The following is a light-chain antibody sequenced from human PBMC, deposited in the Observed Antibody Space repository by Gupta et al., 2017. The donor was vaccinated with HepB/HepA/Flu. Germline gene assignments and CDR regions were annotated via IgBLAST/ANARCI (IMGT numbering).Light chain of an antibody. CDR2: RNN. Sequence: QSVLTQPPSASGPPWQRVTISCSGSSSNIGSNYVYWYQQFPGTAPKLLIYRNNQRPSGVPDRFSGSKSGTSASLAIXGXRSDDEXDYYCATWDDSLSGYVFGNGTNVTVL. V-gene: IGLV1-47*01. J-gene: IGLJ1*01. CDR1: SSNIGSNY. CDR3: ATWDDSLSGYV.